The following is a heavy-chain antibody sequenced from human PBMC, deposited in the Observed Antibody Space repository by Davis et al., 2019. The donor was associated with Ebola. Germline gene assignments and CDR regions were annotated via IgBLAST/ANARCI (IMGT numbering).Heavy chain of an antibody. CDR3: AKGMVLYFDL. V-gene: IGHV3-43D*04. J-gene: IGHJ2*01. CDR1: GFTFGDYG. D-gene: IGHD3-10*01. CDR2: ISWDGGTA. Sequence: GESLKISCAASGFTFGDYGMHWVRQRPGKGLEWVSLISWDGGTAYYAGSVRGRLTVSRDNSKNSPYLQMNSLRAEDTAVYYCAKGMVLYFDLWGRGTLVTVSS.